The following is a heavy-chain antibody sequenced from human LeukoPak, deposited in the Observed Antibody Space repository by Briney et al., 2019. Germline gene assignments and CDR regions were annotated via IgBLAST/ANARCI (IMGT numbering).Heavy chain of an antibody. J-gene: IGHJ5*02. V-gene: IGHV4-39*01. Sequence: SETLFLTCTVSGGSISSSSYYWGWIRQPPGKGLEWIGSIYYSGSTYYNPSLKSRVTISVDTSKNQFSLKLSSVTAADTAVYYCARHFGSAGYYDSSGYGFNWFDPWGQGTLVTVSS. D-gene: IGHD3-22*01. CDR1: GGSISSSSYY. CDR2: IYYSGST. CDR3: ARHFGSAGYYDSSGYGFNWFDP.